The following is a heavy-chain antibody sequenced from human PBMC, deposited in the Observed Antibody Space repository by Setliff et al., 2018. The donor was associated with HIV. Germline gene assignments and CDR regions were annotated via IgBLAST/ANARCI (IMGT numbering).Heavy chain of an antibody. CDR1: GYTFPNYG. D-gene: IGHD1-26*01. J-gene: IGHJ4*02. CDR3: ARVRVGATPLDY. Sequence: GASVKVSCKASGYTFPNYGITWVRQAPGQGLEWMGWISAYTANTNYAQNLQGRVTLTTDTSTSTAYMELRSLRSDDTAVYYCARVRVGATPLDYWGQGILVTVSS. V-gene: IGHV1-18*01. CDR2: ISAYTANT.